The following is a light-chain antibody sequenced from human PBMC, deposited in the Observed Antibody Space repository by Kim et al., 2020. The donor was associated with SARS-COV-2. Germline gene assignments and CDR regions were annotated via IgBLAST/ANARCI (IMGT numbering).Light chain of an antibody. CDR1: QGINSY. V-gene: IGKV1-16*01. J-gene: IGKJ1*01. CDR3: QQYNSYPLT. Sequence: DIQMTQSPSSLSASVGDRVTITCRASQGINSYLAWYQQKPGTAPKLLIYTASSLQSGVPSRFSGSGSGTDFTLTISSLQPEDFATYYCQQYNSYPLTFGQGTRVDIK. CDR2: TAS.